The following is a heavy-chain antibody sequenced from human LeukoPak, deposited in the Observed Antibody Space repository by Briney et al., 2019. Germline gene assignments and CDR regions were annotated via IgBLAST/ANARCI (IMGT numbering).Heavy chain of an antibody. CDR1: GGSISSYY. J-gene: IGHJ6*03. Sequence: SETLSLTCTVSGGSISSYYWSWIRQPAGKGLEWIGRIYTSGSTNYNPSLKSRVTISVDTSKNQFSLKLSSVTAADTAVYYCAREASSGWYVGYYYYYMDVWGKGTTVTISS. CDR3: AREASSGWYVGYYYYYMDV. CDR2: IYTSGST. V-gene: IGHV4-4*07. D-gene: IGHD6-19*01.